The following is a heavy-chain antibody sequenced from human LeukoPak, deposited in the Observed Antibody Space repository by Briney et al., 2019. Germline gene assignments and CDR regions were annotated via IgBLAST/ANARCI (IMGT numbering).Heavy chain of an antibody. CDR1: GGSISSGGYY. V-gene: IGHV4-31*03. D-gene: IGHD4-17*01. CDR3: ARERAYGTSFQKWFAP. CDR2: IYYSGST. Sequence: SETLSLTCTVSGGSISSGGYYWSWIRQHPGKGLEWIGYIYYSGSTYYNPSLKSRVTISVDTSKNQFSLKLSSVTAADTAVYYCARERAYGTSFQKWFAPWGQGPLVTVS. J-gene: IGHJ5*02.